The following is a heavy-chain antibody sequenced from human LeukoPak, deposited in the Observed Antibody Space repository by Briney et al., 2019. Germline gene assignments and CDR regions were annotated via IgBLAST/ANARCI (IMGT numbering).Heavy chain of an antibody. CDR2: IYTSGST. Sequence: SQTLSLTCTVSGGAIRSGRYYRGCVRQPAGRGLGRVWRIYTSGSTNYNPSLKSRVTISVDTSKNQFSLKLSSVTAADTAVYYCARGGCTSCYDGWFDHWGQGTLVTVSS. CDR1: GGAIRSGRYY. V-gene: IGHV4-61*02. CDR3: ARGGCTSCYDGWFDH. D-gene: IGHD2-2*01. J-gene: IGHJ5*02.